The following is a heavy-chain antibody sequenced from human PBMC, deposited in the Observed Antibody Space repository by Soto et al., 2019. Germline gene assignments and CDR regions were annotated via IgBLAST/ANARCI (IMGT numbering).Heavy chain of an antibody. J-gene: IGHJ3*02. V-gene: IGHV4-34*02. D-gene: IGHD1-26*01. CDR2: INHSGFT. Sequence: QVQLQQRGAGLLKPSETLSLTCAVLGGSFSDYYWTWIRQPPGKGLEWIGEINHSGFTSYNPSLKSRLTLLVDTSKKEFSLNLSSVTAADTAAYHCVRGRAFMSRVAFDIWGQGTMVTVSS. CDR1: GGSFSDYY. CDR3: VRGRAFMSRVAFDI.